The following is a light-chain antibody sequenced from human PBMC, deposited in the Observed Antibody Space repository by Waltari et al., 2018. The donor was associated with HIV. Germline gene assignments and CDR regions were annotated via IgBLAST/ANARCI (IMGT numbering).Light chain of an antibody. J-gene: IGLJ3*02. CDR3: AAWDDSLNGWV. CDR2: GND. V-gene: IGLV1-44*01. Sequence: QSVLTQPPSVSGTPGQRVTISCSGSRSNIGRNTVNWYQQVPGMAPKFLSSGNDERPSGVPDRFSGSKSGTSASLAVRGLQSDDEANYYCAAWDDSLNGWVFGGGTMLTVL. CDR1: RSNIGRNT.